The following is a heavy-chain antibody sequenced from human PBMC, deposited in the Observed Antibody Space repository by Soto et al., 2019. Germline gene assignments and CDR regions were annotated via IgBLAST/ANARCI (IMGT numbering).Heavy chain of an antibody. CDR1: GYTFTGYY. J-gene: IGHJ3*02. CDR3: ARGINWNSYDAFDI. CDR2: INPNSGGT. D-gene: IGHD1-1*01. Sequence: ASVKVSCKASGYTFTGYYMHWVRQAPGQGLEWLGWINPNSGGTNYAQKFQGWVTMTRDTSISTAYMELSRLRSDDTAVYYCARGINWNSYDAFDIWGQGTMVTVSS. V-gene: IGHV1-2*04.